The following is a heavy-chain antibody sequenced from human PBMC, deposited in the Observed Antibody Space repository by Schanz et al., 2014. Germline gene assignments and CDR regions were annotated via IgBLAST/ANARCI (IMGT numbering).Heavy chain of an antibody. Sequence: VQLVESGGGVVQPGGSLRLSCAASGFTFSSYWMSWVRQAPGKGLEWVANIKQDGSERYYVDSVKGRFTTSRDNSKNTMYLQMNSLRAEDTAVYYCARDRWDWNNAFDIWGQGTMVTVSS. CDR3: ARDRWDWNNAFDI. D-gene: IGHD1-1*01. CDR2: IKQDGSER. CDR1: GFTFSSYW. J-gene: IGHJ3*02. V-gene: IGHV3-7*03.